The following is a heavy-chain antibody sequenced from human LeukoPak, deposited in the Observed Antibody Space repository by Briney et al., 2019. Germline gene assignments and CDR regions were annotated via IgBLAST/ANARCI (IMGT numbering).Heavy chain of an antibody. CDR3: ARVDCSSTSCYTNYYYYGMDV. D-gene: IGHD2-2*02. CDR1: GGTFSSYA. CDR2: IIPILGIA. Sequence: SVKVSCKASGGTFSSYAISWVRQAPGQGLEWMGRIIPILGIANYAQKFQGRVTITADKSTSTAYMELSRLRSDDTAVYYCARVDCSSTSCYTNYYYYGMDVWGQGTTVTVSS. V-gene: IGHV1-69*04. J-gene: IGHJ6*02.